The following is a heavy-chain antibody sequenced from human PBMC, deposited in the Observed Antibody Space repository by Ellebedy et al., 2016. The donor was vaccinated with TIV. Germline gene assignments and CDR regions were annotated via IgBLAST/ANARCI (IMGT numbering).Heavy chain of an antibody. CDR1: GFNFSNYA. CDR3: AREKSPILVLAPVH. D-gene: IGHD2/OR15-2a*01. Sequence: PGGSLRLSCAASGFNFSNYAMHRVRQAPGKGLEWVAVIWFDAGNKYYVDSVRGRVTISRDNSKDTLYLQMNNLRAEDTAIYYCAREKSPILVLAPVHWGQGTLVTVSS. V-gene: IGHV3-33*01. J-gene: IGHJ4*02. CDR2: IWFDAGNK.